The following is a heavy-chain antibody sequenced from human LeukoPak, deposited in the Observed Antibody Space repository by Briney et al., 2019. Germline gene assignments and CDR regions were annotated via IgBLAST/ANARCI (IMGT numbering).Heavy chain of an antibody. CDR2: IWYDGSNK. D-gene: IGHD6-13*01. CDR3: AKVRQQLLQCLAAFDI. V-gene: IGHV3-30*02. J-gene: IGHJ3*02. CDR1: VFSFSIYG. Sequence: GGSLRLSCAAPVFSFSIYGMHWVRQDLGKGLEWVAFIWYDGSNKYYAESVKGRFPISRNNSKNTRYLQMNSLRAEDTAVYYCAKVRQQLLQCLAAFDIWGQGTMVTVSS.